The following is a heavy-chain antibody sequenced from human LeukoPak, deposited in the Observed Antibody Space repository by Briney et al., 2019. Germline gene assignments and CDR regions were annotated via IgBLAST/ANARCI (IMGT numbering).Heavy chain of an antibody. CDR3: AKDPCSGGSCHDAFDI. V-gene: IGHV1-18*01. Sequence: EASVKVSCKASGYTFTSYGISWVRQAPRQGLEWMEWISTYNGNTKYAQKLQGRVTMTTDTSTSTAYMELRSLRSDDTAVYYCAKDPCSGGSCHDAFDIWGQGTMVTVSS. CDR2: ISTYNGNT. D-gene: IGHD2-15*01. J-gene: IGHJ3*02. CDR1: GYTFTSYG.